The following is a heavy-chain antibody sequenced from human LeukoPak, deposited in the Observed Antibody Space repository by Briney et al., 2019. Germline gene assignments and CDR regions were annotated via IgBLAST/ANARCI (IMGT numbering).Heavy chain of an antibody. CDR1: GGSVSSGSYY. CDR3: ARVNWGELPRKYYYYGMDV. V-gene: IGHV4-61*01. Sequence: SETLSLTCTVSGGSVSSGSYYWSWIRQPPGKGLEWIGYIYYSGSTNYNPSLKSRVTISVDTSKNQFSLNLSSVTAADTAVYYCARVNWGELPRKYYYYGMDVWGQGTTVTVSS. D-gene: IGHD1-26*01. J-gene: IGHJ6*02. CDR2: IYYSGST.